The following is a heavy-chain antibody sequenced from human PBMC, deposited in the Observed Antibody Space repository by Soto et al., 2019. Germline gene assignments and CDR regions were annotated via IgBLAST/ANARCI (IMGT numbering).Heavy chain of an antibody. Sequence: QVQLVESGGGVVQPGRSLRLSCAASGFTFSSYAMHWVRQAPGKGLEWVAVISYDGSNKYYADSVKGRFTISRDNSKTTLYLQMNSRRAEDTAVYYCARDPLWGTAMVLWYFDLWGRGTLVTVSS. D-gene: IGHD5-18*01. V-gene: IGHV3-30-3*01. CDR1: GFTFSSYA. J-gene: IGHJ2*01. CDR2: ISYDGSNK. CDR3: ARDPLWGTAMVLWYFDL.